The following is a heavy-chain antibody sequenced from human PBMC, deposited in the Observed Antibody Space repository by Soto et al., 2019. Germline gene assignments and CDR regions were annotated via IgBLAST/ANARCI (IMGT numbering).Heavy chain of an antibody. CDR2: INHTGST. CDR3: ARYSRTIAEGYCSSISCPTHGMDV. CDR1: GGSFSGYY. J-gene: IGHJ6*02. D-gene: IGHD2-2*01. Sequence: PSETLSLTCAVYGGSFSGYYWSWIRQPPGKGLEWIGEINHTGSTNYNPSLKSRVTISVDTSKNQFSLKLTSVTAADTAVYYCARYSRTIAEGYCSSISCPTHGMDVWGQGTTVTVSS. V-gene: IGHV4-34*01.